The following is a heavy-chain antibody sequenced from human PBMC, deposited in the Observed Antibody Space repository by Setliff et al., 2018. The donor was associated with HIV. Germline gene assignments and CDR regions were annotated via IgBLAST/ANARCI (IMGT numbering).Heavy chain of an antibody. V-gene: IGHV4-38-2*01. J-gene: IGHJ4*02. D-gene: IGHD2-15*01. Sequence: PSETLSLTCAVSRSYISGSYYWAWIRQPPGKGLEWIGNIYPSGSIHPSGSTSYNPSLKSRVTISGDTSKNQVSLRLSSVTAADTAVYYCARLGSHCKNAFCPPYWGQGTLVTVSS. CDR3: ARLGSHCKNAFCPPY. CDR1: RSYISGSYY. CDR2: IYPSGSIHPSGST.